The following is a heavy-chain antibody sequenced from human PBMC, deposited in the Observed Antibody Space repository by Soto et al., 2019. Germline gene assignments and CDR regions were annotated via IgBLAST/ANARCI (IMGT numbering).Heavy chain of an antibody. Sequence: QVQLQESGPGQVKPSETLSLTCTVSGGSMNIYYWTWIRQPPGKGLEWIGYVRDTGSTNYNPTLRRRVTISIDTPRNQFSLSLSSVTAADTAVYFCARYSPPKKTYDSNPGWFDPWGQGTLVAVSS. J-gene: IGHJ5*02. D-gene: IGHD3-22*01. CDR3: ARYSPPKKTYDSNPGWFDP. CDR2: VRDTGST. V-gene: IGHV4-59*01. CDR1: GGSMNIYY.